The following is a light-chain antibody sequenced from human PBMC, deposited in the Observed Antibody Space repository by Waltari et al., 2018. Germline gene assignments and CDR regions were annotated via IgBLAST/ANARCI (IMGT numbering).Light chain of an antibody. J-gene: IGLJ2*01. CDR3: SSYTSSGFVV. CDR2: EVS. Sequence: QSALTQPASVSGSPGQSITISCTGTSSDVGGYNYVSWYQQHPGKAPKLMIYEVSNRPSGVSNRFSGSKSGNPASLTISGLQAEDEADYYCSSYTSSGFVVFGGGTKLTVL. CDR1: SSDVGGYNY. V-gene: IGLV2-14*01.